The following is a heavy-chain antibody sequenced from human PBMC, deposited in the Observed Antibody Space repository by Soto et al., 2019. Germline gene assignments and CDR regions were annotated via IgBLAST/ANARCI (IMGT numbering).Heavy chain of an antibody. CDR3: ARDPPSKRIRAPAYFHAMFV. CDR1: GYTFITYG. V-gene: IGHV1-18*01. CDR2: ISSYNGNT. J-gene: IGHJ2*01. D-gene: IGHD3-10*02. Sequence: ASVKVSCKASGYTFITYGISWVRQAPGQGLEWMGWISSYNGNTNYAQKLQGRVTMTTDTSTTTAYMELRSLRSDDTAVYYCARDPPSKRIRAPAYFHAMFVWGR.